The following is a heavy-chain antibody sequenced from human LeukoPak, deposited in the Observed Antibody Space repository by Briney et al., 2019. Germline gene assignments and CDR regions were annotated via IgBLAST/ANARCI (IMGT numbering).Heavy chain of an antibody. CDR3: ARLPLRYFDWSPYYFDY. D-gene: IGHD3-9*01. CDR2: IKQDGSEK. CDR1: GFTFSSYW. V-gene: IGHV3-7*01. Sequence: PGGSLRLSCAASGFTFSSYWMSWVRQAPGKGLEWVANIKQDGSEKYYVDSVKSRFTISRDNAKNSLYLQMNSLRAEDTAVYYCARLPLRYFDWSPYYFDYWGQGTLVTVSS. J-gene: IGHJ4*02.